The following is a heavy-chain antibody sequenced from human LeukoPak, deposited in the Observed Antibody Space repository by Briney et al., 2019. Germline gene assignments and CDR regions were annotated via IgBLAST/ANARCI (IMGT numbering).Heavy chain of an antibody. V-gene: IGHV4-34*01. D-gene: IGHD6-13*01. CDR1: GGSFSGYY. J-gene: IGHJ4*02. Sequence: SETLSLTCAVYGGSFSGYYWSWIRQPPGKGLEWIGEINHSGSTNYNPSLKSRVTISVDTSKNQFSLKLSSVTAADTAVYYCARLVVSNWYHEVLLGRDYWGQGTLVTVSS. CDR2: INHSGST. CDR3: ARLVVSNWYHEVLLGRDY.